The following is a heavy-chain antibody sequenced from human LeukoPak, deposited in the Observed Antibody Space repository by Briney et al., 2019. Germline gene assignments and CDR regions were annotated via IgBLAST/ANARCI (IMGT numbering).Heavy chain of an antibody. D-gene: IGHD6-6*01. CDR2: INHSGST. J-gene: IGHJ4*02. Sequence: SETLSLTCAVYGGSFSGYYWSWIRQPPGKGLEWIGEINHSGSTNYNPSLKSRVTISVDTSKNQFSLKLSSVTAADTAVYYCARGSSRGDYWGQGTLVTVPS. V-gene: IGHV4-34*01. CDR3: ARGSSRGDY. CDR1: GGSFSGYY.